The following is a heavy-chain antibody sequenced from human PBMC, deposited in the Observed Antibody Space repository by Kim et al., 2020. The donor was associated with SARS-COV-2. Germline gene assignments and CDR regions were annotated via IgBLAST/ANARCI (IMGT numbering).Heavy chain of an antibody. J-gene: IGHJ4*02. CDR3: ARGTGGLVWLDY. CDR2: IYYSGST. V-gene: IGHV4-59*01. CDR1: GGSISSYY. D-gene: IGHD2-21*01. Sequence: SETLSLTCTVSGGSISSYYWSWIRQPPGKGLEWIGYIYYSGSTNYNPSLKSRVTISVDTSKNQFSLKLSSVSAADTAVYYCARGTGGLVWLDYWGLGTLVTVSS.